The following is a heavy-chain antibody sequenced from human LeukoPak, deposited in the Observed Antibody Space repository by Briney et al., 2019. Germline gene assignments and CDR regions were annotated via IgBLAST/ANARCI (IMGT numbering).Heavy chain of an antibody. V-gene: IGHV4-34*01. CDR2: INHSGST. J-gene: IGHJ6*04. CDR1: GGSFSGYY. Sequence: SETLSLTCAVYGGSFSGYYWSWIRQPPGKGLEWIGEINHSGSTNYNPSLKSRVTISVDTSKNQFSLKLSSVTAADTAVYYCAGGYCSGGSCRLRNYYYGMDVWGKGTTVTVSS. CDR3: AGGYCSGGSCRLRNYYYGMDV. D-gene: IGHD2-15*01.